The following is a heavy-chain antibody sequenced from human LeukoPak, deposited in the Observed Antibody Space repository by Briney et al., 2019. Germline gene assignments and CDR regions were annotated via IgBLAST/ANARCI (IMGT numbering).Heavy chain of an antibody. J-gene: IGHJ6*03. CDR2: INHSGST. CDR3: AREYGSSWPMDV. V-gene: IGHV4-34*01. D-gene: IGHD6-13*01. CDR1: GGSFSGYY. Sequence: PSETLSLTCAVYGGSFSGYYWSWIRQPPGKGLEWIGEINHSGSTNYNPSLKSRVTISVDTSKNQFSLKLSSVTAADTAVYYCAREYGSSWPMDVWGKGTTVTVSS.